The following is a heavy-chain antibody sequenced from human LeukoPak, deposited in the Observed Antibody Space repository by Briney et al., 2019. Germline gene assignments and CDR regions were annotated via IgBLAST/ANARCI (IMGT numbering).Heavy chain of an antibody. Sequence: SETLSLTCTVSGGSISSYYWSWIRQPPGKGLEWIGYIYYSGSTNYNPSLKSRVTISVDTSKNQFSLKLSSVTAADTAVYYCARDSDGYPSDYWGQGTLVTVSS. CDR2: IYYSGST. CDR3: ARDSDGYPSDY. D-gene: IGHD5-24*01. J-gene: IGHJ4*02. CDR1: GGSISSYY. V-gene: IGHV4-59*01.